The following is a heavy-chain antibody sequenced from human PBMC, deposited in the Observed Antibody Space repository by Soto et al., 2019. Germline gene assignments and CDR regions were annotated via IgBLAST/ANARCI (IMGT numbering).Heavy chain of an antibody. CDR1: GGSISSSSYY. V-gene: IGHV4-39*01. D-gene: IGHD4-17*01. J-gene: IGHJ5*02. CDR2: NYYSGST. Sequence: SETLSLTCTVSGGSISSSSYYWGWIRQPPGKGLEWIGSNYYSGSTYYNPSLKSRVTISVDTSKNQFSLKLSSVTAADTAVYYCASHLDYGNRYNWFDPWGQGTLVTVSS. CDR3: ASHLDYGNRYNWFDP.